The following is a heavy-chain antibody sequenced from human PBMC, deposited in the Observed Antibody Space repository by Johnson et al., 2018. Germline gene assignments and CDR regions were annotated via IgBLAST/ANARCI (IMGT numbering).Heavy chain of an antibody. CDR1: GGTFSSYA. Sequence: QVQLVQSGAEVKKPGSSVKVSCKASGGTFSSYAISWVRQAPGQGLEWMGGIIPIFGTANYAQKFQGRGTITADESTSTAYMEMSSLRSEDTAVYYCASVYYGSSGVPEYFQHWGQGTLVTVSS. D-gene: IGHD3-22*01. CDR3: ASVYYGSSGVPEYFQH. CDR2: IIPIFGTA. J-gene: IGHJ1*01. V-gene: IGHV1-69*01.